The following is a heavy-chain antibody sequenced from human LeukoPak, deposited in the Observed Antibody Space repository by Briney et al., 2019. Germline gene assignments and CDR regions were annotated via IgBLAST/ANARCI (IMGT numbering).Heavy chain of an antibody. J-gene: IGHJ3*02. CDR2: IYYSGST. Sequence: SETLSLTCTVSGGSISSYYWSWIRQPPGKGLEWIGYIYYSGSTNYNPSLKSRVTISVDTSKNQFSLKLSSVTAADTAVYYCGRGERGGVLILFGELSTDGFDIWGQGTMVTVSS. V-gene: IGHV4-59*01. CDR3: GRGERGGVLILFGELSTDGFDI. D-gene: IGHD3-10*01. CDR1: GGSISSYY.